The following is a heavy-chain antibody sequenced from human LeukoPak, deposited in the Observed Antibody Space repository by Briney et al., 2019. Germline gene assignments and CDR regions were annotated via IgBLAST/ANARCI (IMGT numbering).Heavy chain of an antibody. Sequence: GGSLRLSCAASGFTFSSYAMHWVRQAPGKGLEWVAVISYDGSNKYYADSVKGRFTISRDNSKNTLYLQMNSLGAEDTAVYYCASTLGIAAPFDYWGQGTLVTVSS. J-gene: IGHJ4*02. D-gene: IGHD6-13*01. CDR3: ASTLGIAAPFDY. CDR1: GFTFSSYA. V-gene: IGHV3-30-3*01. CDR2: ISYDGSNK.